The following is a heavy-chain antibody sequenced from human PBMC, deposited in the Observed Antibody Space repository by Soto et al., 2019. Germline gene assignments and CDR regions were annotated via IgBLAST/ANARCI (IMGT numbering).Heavy chain of an antibody. CDR3: ARQRCSGGSCYSVYAFDI. V-gene: IGHV4-39*01. CDR2: IYYSGST. J-gene: IGHJ3*02. CDR1: GGSISSSSYY. Sequence: QLQLQESGPGLVKPSETLSLTCTVSGGSISSSSYYWGWIRQPPGKGLEWIGGIYYSGSTYYNPSLKSRVTISVDTSKNQFSLKLSSVTAADTAVYYCARQRCSGGSCYSVYAFDIWGQGTMVTVSS. D-gene: IGHD2-15*01.